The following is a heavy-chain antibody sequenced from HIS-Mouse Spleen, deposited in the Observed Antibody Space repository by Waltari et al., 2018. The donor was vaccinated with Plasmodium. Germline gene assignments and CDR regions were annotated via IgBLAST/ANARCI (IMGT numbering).Heavy chain of an antibody. J-gene: IGHJ2*01. D-gene: IGHD6-13*01. CDR3: ASSWYWYFDL. Sequence: EVQLVESGGGLVQPGGSLRLSCAASGFTFSSYWMSWVRQAPGEGLEGVANIKQDGSEKYYVDSVKGRFTISRDNAKNALYLQMNSLRAEDTAVYYCASSWYWYFDLWGRGTLVTVSS. V-gene: IGHV3-7*01. CDR2: IKQDGSEK. CDR1: GFTFSSYW.